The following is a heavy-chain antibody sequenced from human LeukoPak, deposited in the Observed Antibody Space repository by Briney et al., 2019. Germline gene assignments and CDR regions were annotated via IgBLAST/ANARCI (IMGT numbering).Heavy chain of an antibody. J-gene: IGHJ4*02. CDR3: AKAPHSNNWSPYF. D-gene: IGHD6-13*01. CDR2: ISDSGGHT. V-gene: IGHV3-23*01. Sequence: GGSLRLSCAASGFTFSSYAMSWVRQAPGKGLEWVSVISDSGGHTNYADSVKGRFTICRDNSKNTLYLQMNSLRAEDTAVYYCAKAPHSNNWSPYFWGQGTLVTVSS. CDR1: GFTFSSYA.